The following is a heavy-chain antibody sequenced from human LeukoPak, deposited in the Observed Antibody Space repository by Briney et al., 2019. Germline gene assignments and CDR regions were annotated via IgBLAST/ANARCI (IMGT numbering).Heavy chain of an antibody. CDR2: ISYDGSNK. V-gene: IGHV3-30*18. CDR1: GFTFSSYG. D-gene: IGHD2-2*03. J-gene: IGHJ4*02. Sequence: GGSLRLSCAASGFTFSSYGMHWVRQAPGKGLEWVTVISYDGSNKYCADSVKGRFTISRDNSKNTLYLQMNSLRAEDTAVYYCAKDGYCSSTSCYFDYWGQGTLVTVSS. CDR3: AKDGYCSSTSCYFDY.